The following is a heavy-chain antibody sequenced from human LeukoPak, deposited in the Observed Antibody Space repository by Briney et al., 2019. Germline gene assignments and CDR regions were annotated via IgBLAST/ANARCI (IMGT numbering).Heavy chain of an antibody. Sequence: QPGGSLRLSCAASGFTFSSYGMHWVRQAPGKGLEWVAFIRYDGSNKYYADSVKGRFTISRDNSKNTLYLQMNSLGAEDTAVYYCAKGVITIFGVGEDFDYWGQGTLVTVSS. J-gene: IGHJ4*02. CDR3: AKGVITIFGVGEDFDY. CDR1: GFTFSSYG. D-gene: IGHD3-3*01. V-gene: IGHV3-30*02. CDR2: IRYDGSNK.